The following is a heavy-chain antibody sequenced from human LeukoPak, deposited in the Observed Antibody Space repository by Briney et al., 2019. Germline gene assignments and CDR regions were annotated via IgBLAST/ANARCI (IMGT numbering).Heavy chain of an antibody. D-gene: IGHD7-27*01. CDR2: ISSSGNTI. J-gene: IGHJ3*02. CDR1: GFTFSSYE. CDR3: ARERPGEDTFDI. V-gene: IGHV3-48*03. Sequence: GGSLRLSCAASGFTFSSYEMNWVRRAPGKGLGWVSFISSSGNTIYYADSVKGRFIISRDNAKNSLYLQMNSLRTEDTAVYYCARERPGEDTFDIWGQGTMVTVSS.